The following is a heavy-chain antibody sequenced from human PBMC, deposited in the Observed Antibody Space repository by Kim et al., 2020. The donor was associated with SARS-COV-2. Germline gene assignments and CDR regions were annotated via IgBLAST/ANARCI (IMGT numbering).Heavy chain of an antibody. Sequence: SETLSLTCTVSGGSISSYYWSWIRQPPGKGLEWIGYIYYSGSTKYNPSLKSRVTISVDTSKNQFSLKLSSVTAADTAVYYCARGGYDYIWGSYCPDYYYYYKNVWGKGTTVTIS. D-gene: IGHD3-16*01. J-gene: IGHJ6*03. CDR3: ARGGYDYIWGSYCPDYYYYYKNV. V-gene: IGHV4-59*01. CDR2: IYYSGST. CDR1: GGSISSYY.